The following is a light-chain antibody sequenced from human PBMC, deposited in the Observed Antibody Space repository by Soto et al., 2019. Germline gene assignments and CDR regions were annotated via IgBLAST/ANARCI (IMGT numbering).Light chain of an antibody. Sequence: QLVLTQPPSASGTPGQRVTISCSGSSCNIGSNTVNWYQQLPGTAPKLLIYSNNQRPSGVPDRFSGSKSGTSASLAISGLQSEDETDYYCAAWDDSLNGVIFGGGTKLTVL. V-gene: IGLV1-44*01. CDR1: SCNIGSNT. J-gene: IGLJ2*01. CDR2: SNN. CDR3: AAWDDSLNGVI.